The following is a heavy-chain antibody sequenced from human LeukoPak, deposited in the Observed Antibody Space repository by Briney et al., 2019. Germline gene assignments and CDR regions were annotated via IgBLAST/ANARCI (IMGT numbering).Heavy chain of an antibody. J-gene: IGHJ4*01. Sequence: GGSLRLSCAGSGFTFSSHWMTWVRQAPGKGLEWVANIKQDGSEKYYVDSVKGRFTISRDNAKSSLYLEMSSLRAEDTAVYYCVRYRDGEYDYWGQELWSPSPQ. CDR3: VRYRDGEYDY. D-gene: IGHD4-17*01. V-gene: IGHV3-7*01. CDR2: IKQDGSEK. CDR1: GFTFSSHW.